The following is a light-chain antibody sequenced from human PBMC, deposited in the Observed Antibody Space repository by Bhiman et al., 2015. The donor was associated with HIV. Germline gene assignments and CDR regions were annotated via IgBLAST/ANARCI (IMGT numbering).Light chain of an antibody. CDR3: QSADSSGTLNWV. J-gene: IGLJ3*02. CDR2: QDT. CDR1: KLGDKY. Sequence: SYELTQPPSVSVSPGQTASITCSGDKLGDKYACWYQQKPGQSPMLVIYQDTKRPSGIPERFSGSNSGNTATLTISGTQAMDEADYYCQSADSSGTLNWVFGGGTKLTVL. V-gene: IGLV3-1*01.